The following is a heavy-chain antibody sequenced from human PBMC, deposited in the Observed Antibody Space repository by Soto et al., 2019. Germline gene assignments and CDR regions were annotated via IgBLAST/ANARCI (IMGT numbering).Heavy chain of an antibody. J-gene: IGHJ4*02. CDR3: ARESARVAFDVWRSYRYLEY. CDR1: GYTFTSYA. Sequence: QVQLVQSGAEVKKPGASVKVSCKASGYTFTSYAMHWVRQAPGQRLEWMGWINAGNGNTKYSQKFQGRVTITRDTSASTAYMELSSLRSEDTAVYYCARESARVAFDVWRSYRYLEYWGQGTLVTVSS. D-gene: IGHD3-16*02. V-gene: IGHV1-3*01. CDR2: INAGNGNT.